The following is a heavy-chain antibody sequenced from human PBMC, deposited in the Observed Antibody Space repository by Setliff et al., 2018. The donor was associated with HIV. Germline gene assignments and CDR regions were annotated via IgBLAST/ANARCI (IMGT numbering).Heavy chain of an antibody. Sequence: TLSLTCAVSAYSINSGYYWGWIRQSPGKGLEWIASIYHSGSTYYNPSLKSRVTISVDTSKNQFSLKLSSVTAADTAVYYCARHDGTYCGGDCYLLGYFDLWGRGTLVTVYS. CDR3: ARHDGTYCGGDCYLLGYFDL. CDR1: AYSINSGYY. CDR2: IYHSGST. V-gene: IGHV4-38-2*01. J-gene: IGHJ2*01. D-gene: IGHD2-21*02.